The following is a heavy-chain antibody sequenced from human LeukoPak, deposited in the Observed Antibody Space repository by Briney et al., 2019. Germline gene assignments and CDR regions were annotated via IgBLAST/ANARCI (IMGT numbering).Heavy chain of an antibody. J-gene: IGHJ6*03. D-gene: IGHD3-3*01. Sequence: SVKVSCKASGGIFSSYAISWVRQAPGQGLEWMGGIIPIFGTANYAQKFQGRVTITTDESTSTAYMELSSLRSEDTAVYYCARGRRGDYDFWSGYRRPYYYYYMDVWGKGTTVTVSS. CDR2: IIPIFGTA. V-gene: IGHV1-69*05. CDR3: ARGRRGDYDFWSGYRRPYYYYYMDV. CDR1: GGIFSSYA.